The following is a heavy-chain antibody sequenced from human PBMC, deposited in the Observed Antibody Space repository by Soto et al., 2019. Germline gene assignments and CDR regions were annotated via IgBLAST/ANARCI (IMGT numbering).Heavy chain of an antibody. CDR3: ARPLSCDSAVCYSANDAFNV. V-gene: IGHV1-69*01. D-gene: IGHD2-15*01. CDR2: IIPISETS. J-gene: IGHJ3*01. Sequence: QVQLVQSGPEVKTPGSSVRVSCKASGGTFSSHVVSWVRQAPGQGLEWMGGIIPISETSNYAQKFQGRVSITADESTNTAYMDLRSLTSEDTAIYYCARPLSCDSAVCYSANDAFNVWGQGTMVIVSS. CDR1: GGTFSSHV.